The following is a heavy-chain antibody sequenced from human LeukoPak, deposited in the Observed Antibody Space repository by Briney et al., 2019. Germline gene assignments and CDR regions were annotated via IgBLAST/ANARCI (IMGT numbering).Heavy chain of an antibody. J-gene: IGHJ4*02. Sequence: SETLSLTCTVSGGSISSYYWSWIRQPPGKGLEWIGYIYYSGSTNYNPSLKSRVTISVDTSKNQFSLKLSSVTAADTAVYYCARLSPYGDYGYYRGQGTLVTVSS. D-gene: IGHD4-17*01. CDR2: IYYSGST. CDR1: GGSISSYY. V-gene: IGHV4-59*08. CDR3: ARLSPYGDYGYY.